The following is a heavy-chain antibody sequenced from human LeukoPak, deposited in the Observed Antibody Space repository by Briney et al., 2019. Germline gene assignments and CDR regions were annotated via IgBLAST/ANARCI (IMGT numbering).Heavy chain of an antibody. CDR3: AREDSSSWLNWFDP. CDR2: IIPILGIA. Sequence: SVKVSCKASGGTFSSYAISWVRQAPGQGVEWMGRIIPILGIANCAQKFQGRVTITADKSTSTAYMELSSLRSEDTAVYYCAREDSSSWLNWFDPWGQGTLVTVSS. V-gene: IGHV1-69*04. D-gene: IGHD6-13*01. J-gene: IGHJ5*02. CDR1: GGTFSSYA.